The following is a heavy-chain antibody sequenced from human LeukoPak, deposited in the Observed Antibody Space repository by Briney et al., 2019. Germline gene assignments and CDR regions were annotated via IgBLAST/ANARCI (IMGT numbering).Heavy chain of an antibody. CDR2: IYYSGST. CDR1: GGSISSSSYY. D-gene: IGHD3-3*01. J-gene: IGHJ4*02. CDR3: AKDYDFWSGPGY. Sequence: SETLSLTCTVSGGSISSSSYYWGWIRQPPGKGLEWIGSIYYSGSTYYNPSLKSRVTVSVDTSKNQFYLKLSSVTAADTAVYYCAKDYDFWSGPGYWGQGTLVTVSS. V-gene: IGHV4-39*01.